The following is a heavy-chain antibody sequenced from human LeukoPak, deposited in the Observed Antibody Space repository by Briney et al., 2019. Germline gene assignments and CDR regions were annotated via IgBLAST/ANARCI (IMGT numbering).Heavy chain of an antibody. CDR2: INPNSGGT. D-gene: IGHD6-13*01. CDR1: GYTFTGYY. V-gene: IGHV1-2*02. CDR3: ARVADNPAAGRMYWFDP. Sequence: ASVKVSCKASGYTFTGYYMHWVRQAPGQGLEWMGGINPNSGGTNYAQKFQGRVTMTRDTSISTAYMELSRLRSDDTAVYYCARVADNPAAGRMYWFDPWGQGTLVTVSS. J-gene: IGHJ5*02.